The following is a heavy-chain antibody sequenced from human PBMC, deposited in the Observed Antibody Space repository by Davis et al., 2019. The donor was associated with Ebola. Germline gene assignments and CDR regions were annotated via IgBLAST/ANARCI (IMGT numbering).Heavy chain of an antibody. Sequence: PGGSLRLSCAASGFTFSSYAMSWVRQAPGKGLVWVSRINSDGSSTSYADSVKGRFTISRDNAKNSLYLQMNSQRAEDTAVYYCARDLGYYDFWSGYWSYWGQGTLVTVSS. CDR3: ARDLGYYDFWSGYWSY. CDR2: INSDGSST. CDR1: GFTFSSYA. V-gene: IGHV3-74*01. J-gene: IGHJ4*02. D-gene: IGHD3-3*01.